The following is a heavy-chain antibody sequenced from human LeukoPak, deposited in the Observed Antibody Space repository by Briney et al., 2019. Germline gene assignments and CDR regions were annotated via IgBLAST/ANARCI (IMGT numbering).Heavy chain of an antibody. CDR1: GFTFTKCA. J-gene: IGHJ6*02. CDR2: ITATGDTA. CDR3: AKDSGATYYYGMDV. V-gene: IGHV3-23*01. Sequence: PGGSLRLSCVASGFTFTKCAMSWIRQAPGKGLEWVAIITATGDTAYYADSVKGRFTISRDNSKNTLYLQMNSLRAEDTAVYYCAKDSGATYYYGMDVWGQGTTVTVSS.